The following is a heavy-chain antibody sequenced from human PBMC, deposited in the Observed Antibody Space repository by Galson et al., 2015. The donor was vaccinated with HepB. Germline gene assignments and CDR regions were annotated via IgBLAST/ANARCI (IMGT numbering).Heavy chain of an antibody. CDR3: AAVSYYYDSSGYPMDV. V-gene: IGHV1-58*01. CDR1: GFTFTRSA. J-gene: IGHJ6*02. CDR2: IVVGSGNT. D-gene: IGHD3-22*01. Sequence: SVKVSCKASGFTFTRSAVQWVRQARGQRLEWIGWIVVGSGNTNYAQKFQERVTITRDMSTSTAYMELSSLRSEDTAVYYCAAVSYYYDSSGYPMDVWGQGTTVTVSS.